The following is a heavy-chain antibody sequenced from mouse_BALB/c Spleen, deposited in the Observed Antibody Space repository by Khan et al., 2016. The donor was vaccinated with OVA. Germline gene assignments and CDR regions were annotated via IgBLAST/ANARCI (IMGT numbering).Heavy chain of an antibody. CDR1: GYTFTSYW. Sequence: QVQLQQPGAELVKAGASVKMSCKASGYTFTSYWMHWVKQRLGQGLEWFAETNPTNGRTYYNEKFKSKATLTVDKSSSTAYMLLSGPTFEDSAVYYCARIKKIVATYFYYGGQGTTLTVSS. V-gene: IGHV1S81*02. D-gene: IGHD1-1*01. CDR2: TNPTNGRT. J-gene: IGHJ2*01. CDR3: ARIKKIVATYFYY.